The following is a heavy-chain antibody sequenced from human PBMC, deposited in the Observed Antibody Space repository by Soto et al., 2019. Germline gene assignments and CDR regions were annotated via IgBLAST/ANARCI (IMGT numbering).Heavy chain of an antibody. CDR1: GGSISGGAYY. CDR3: ARGSDYDSSGPVQH. CDR2: IYYSGST. V-gene: IGHV4-31*03. Sequence: QVQLQESGPGLVKPSQTLSLTCTVSGGSISGGAYYWSWIRQHPGKGLEWIGYIYYSGSTYYNPSLKSRVIISLDTSKNQFSLKLSSVTAADTAVYYCARGSDYDSSGPVQHWGQGTLVTVSS. J-gene: IGHJ1*01. D-gene: IGHD3-22*01.